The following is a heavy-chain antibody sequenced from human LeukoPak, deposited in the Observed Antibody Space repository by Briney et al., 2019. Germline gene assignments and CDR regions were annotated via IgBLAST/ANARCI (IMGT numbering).Heavy chain of an antibody. CDR3: ARGTSSWYEGYFDY. CDR2: IYISGST. Sequence: KTSETLSLTCSVSGGSISSGSSYWTWIRQPAGKGLEWIGRIYISGSTNYNPSLKSRVTISLDTSKNQFSLKLSSVTAADTAVYYCARGTSSWYEGYFDYWGQGALVTVSS. CDR1: GGSISSGSSY. J-gene: IGHJ4*02. D-gene: IGHD6-13*01. V-gene: IGHV4-61*02.